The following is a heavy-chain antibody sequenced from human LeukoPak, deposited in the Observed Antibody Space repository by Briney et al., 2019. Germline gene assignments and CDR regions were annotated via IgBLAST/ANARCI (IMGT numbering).Heavy chain of an antibody. V-gene: IGHV4-39*01. J-gene: IGHJ4*02. CDR3: ARYWGYNSNRSLDS. Sequence: SETLSLTCTVSGGPISSTRCYWGWIRQPPGKGLEWIGSIYYSGTTYNNPSLKSRVTISIDTSKNQFSLKLRSVTAADTALYYCARYWGYNSNRSLDSWGQGALVTVSS. CDR2: IYYSGTT. CDR1: GGPISSTRCY. D-gene: IGHD4-11*01.